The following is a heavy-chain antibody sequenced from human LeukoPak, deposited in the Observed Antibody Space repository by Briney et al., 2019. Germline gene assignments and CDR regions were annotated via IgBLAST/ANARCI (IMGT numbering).Heavy chain of an antibody. CDR2: INHSGST. Sequence: SETLSLTCAVYGGSFSGYYWSWIRQPPGKGLEWIGEINHSGSTNYNPSLKSRVTISVDTSKNQFSLKLSSVTAADTAVYYCARGGTGSPTYYYGSGSHRAGYYYYGMDVWGQGTTVTVSS. CDR1: GGSFSGYY. CDR3: ARGGTGSPTYYYGSGSHRAGYYYYGMDV. J-gene: IGHJ6*02. D-gene: IGHD3-10*01. V-gene: IGHV4-34*01.